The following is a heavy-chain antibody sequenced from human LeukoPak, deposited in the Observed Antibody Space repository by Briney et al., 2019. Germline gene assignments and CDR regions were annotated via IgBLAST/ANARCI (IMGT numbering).Heavy chain of an antibody. D-gene: IGHD4-23*01. V-gene: IGHV3-66*01. CDR3: ARDRICGGNSGALDI. CDR2: IYSGGTT. CDR1: GFTVSSNY. Sequence: PGGSLRLSCAASGFTVSSNYMSWVRQAPGKGLEWVSIIYSGGTTYYADSVKGRFTISRDNSENTLYLQMNSLRGEDTAVYYCARDRICGGNSGALDIWGQGTLVTVSS. J-gene: IGHJ3*02.